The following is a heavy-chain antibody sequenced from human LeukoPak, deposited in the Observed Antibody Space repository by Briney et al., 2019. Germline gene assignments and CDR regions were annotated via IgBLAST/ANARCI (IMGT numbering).Heavy chain of an antibody. D-gene: IGHD4-11*01. J-gene: IGHJ4*02. CDR1: GFTFSSYA. V-gene: IGHV3-23*01. Sequence: PGGSLRLSCAASGFTFSSYAMSWVRQAPGKGLEWVSAISGSGGSTYYADSVKGRFTISRANSKNTLYLQMKSLRVDDTAVYYCEKSVEQSNYRKFHDGGQGPLAPVSS. CDR2: ISGSGGST. CDR3: EKSVEQSNYRKFHD.